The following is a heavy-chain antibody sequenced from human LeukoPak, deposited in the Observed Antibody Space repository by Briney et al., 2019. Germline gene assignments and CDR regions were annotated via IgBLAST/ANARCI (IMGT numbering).Heavy chain of an antibody. CDR1: RFAFSSYA. D-gene: IGHD2-2*01. CDR3: ASGPIGSCSSSSCWAFEH. CDR2: IWFDGSYE. Sequence: GGSLRLSCAASRFAFSSYAMHWVRQAPGKGLEWVAAIWFDGSYEYYADSVKGRFTISRDNSKNTLYLQMNSLRAEDTAVYYCASGPIGSCSSSSCWAFEHWGQGALVTVSS. V-gene: IGHV3-33*01. J-gene: IGHJ4*02.